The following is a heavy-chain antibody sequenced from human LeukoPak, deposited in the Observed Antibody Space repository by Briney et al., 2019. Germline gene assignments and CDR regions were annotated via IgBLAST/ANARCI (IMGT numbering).Heavy chain of an antibody. V-gene: IGHV4-59*08. D-gene: IGHD2-2*01. CDR2: IYHSGIT. Sequence: PSETLSLTCTVSGGSISSYYWSWIRQPPGKGLERIRCIYHSGITNYNPSLKSRVTISLDTSKNQFSLKLTSVTAADTAVYYCARHRYCTSTSCTFYFDSWGQGRLVTVSS. CDR1: GGSISSYY. J-gene: IGHJ4*02. CDR3: ARHRYCTSTSCTFYFDS.